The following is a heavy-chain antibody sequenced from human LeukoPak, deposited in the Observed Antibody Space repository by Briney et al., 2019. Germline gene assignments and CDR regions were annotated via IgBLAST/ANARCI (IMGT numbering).Heavy chain of an antibody. J-gene: IGHJ5*02. Sequence: SETLSLTCTVSGGSISSSGYYWSWIRQPPGKGLEWIGYIYYSGSTNYNPSLKSRVTISVDTSKNQFSLKLNSVTAADTAVYFCARDQVGSAEIYRWFDPWGQGTLVTVSS. CDR1: GGSISSSGYY. CDR2: IYYSGST. D-gene: IGHD2-2*01. CDR3: ARDQVGSAEIYRWFDP. V-gene: IGHV4-61*08.